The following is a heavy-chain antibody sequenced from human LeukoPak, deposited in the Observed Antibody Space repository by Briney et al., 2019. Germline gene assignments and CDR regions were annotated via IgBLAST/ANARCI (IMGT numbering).Heavy chain of an antibody. V-gene: IGHV1-24*01. CDR1: GYTLTELS. J-gene: IGHJ4*02. Sequence: ASVKVSCKVSGYTLTELSMHWVRQAPGKGLEWMGGFVPEDAETFYAQKFQGRVTMTEDTSTSTAYMELRSLRSDDTAVYYCARGQLHVDYWGQGTLVTVSS. D-gene: IGHD3-10*01. CDR2: FVPEDAET. CDR3: ARGQLHVDY.